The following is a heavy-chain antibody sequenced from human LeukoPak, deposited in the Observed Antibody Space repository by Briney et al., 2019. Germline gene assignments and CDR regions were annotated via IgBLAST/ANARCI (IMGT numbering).Heavy chain of an antibody. D-gene: IGHD3-22*01. CDR1: GGTFSSYA. CDR3: ARSPDYTDSRAYYLYYFDY. J-gene: IGHJ4*01. V-gene: IGHV1-69*04. Sequence: AASVKVSCKASGGTFSSYAISWVRQAPGQGLEWMGRIIPIFGIANYAQKFQGRVTITADKSTSTAYMELSSLRSEDTAVYYCARSPDYTDSRAYYLYYFDYWGTVILVTASS. CDR2: IIPIFGIA.